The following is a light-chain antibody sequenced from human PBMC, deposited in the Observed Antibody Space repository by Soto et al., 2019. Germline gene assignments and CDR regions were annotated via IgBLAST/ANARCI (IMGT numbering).Light chain of an antibody. CDR3: CSYAGSSTSVV. J-gene: IGLJ2*01. Sequence: QSVLTQPASVSGSPGQSITISCTGTSSDVGSYNLVSWYQQHPGKAPKLMIYEGSKRPSGVSNRFSGSKSGNTASLTISGLQAEDEPDYYCCSYAGSSTSVVFGGGTKVTVL. CDR1: SSDVGSYNL. CDR2: EGS. V-gene: IGLV2-23*01.